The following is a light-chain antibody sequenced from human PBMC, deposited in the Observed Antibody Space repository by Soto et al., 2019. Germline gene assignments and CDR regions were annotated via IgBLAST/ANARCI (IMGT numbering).Light chain of an antibody. J-gene: IGKJ3*01. CDR3: QKYNRASFT. CDR2: AAS. CDR1: QGISNY. V-gene: IGKV1-27*01. Sequence: DIQMTQSPSSLSASVGDRVTITCRARQGISNYLAWYQQKPGKVPKLLIYAASTLQSVVPSRFSGSGSGTDVTLTLSSLQPEDVATYYCQKYNRASFTFSSGTKVAIK.